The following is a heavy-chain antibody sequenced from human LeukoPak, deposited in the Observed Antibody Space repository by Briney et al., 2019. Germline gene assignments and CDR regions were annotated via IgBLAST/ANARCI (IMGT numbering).Heavy chain of an antibody. CDR2: IKPSGGGT. J-gene: IGHJ1*01. CDR1: GYTFTSYY. Sequence: ASVKVSCKASGYTFTSYYVHWVRQAPGQGLEWTGIIKPSGGGTSYALKFQGRVTMTRDTSTSTAYMELSSLRSEDTAVYYCARDHFDSSGYYYLLGYFEHWGQGTLVTVSS. V-gene: IGHV1-46*01. CDR3: ARDHFDSSGYYYLLGYFEH. D-gene: IGHD3-22*01.